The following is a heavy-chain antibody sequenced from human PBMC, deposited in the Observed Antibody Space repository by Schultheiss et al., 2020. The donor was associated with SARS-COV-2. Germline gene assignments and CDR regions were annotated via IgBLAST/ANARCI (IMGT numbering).Heavy chain of an antibody. CDR2: IYSGGST. D-gene: IGHD6-19*01. J-gene: IGHJ5*02. Sequence: GESLKISCAASGFTVSSNYMSWVRQAPGKGLEWVTVIYSGGSTYYADSVKGRFTISRDNSKNTLYLQMNSLRAEDTAVYYCARGPAVAGFDPWGQGTLVTVSS. V-gene: IGHV3-53*05. CDR1: GFTVSSNY. CDR3: ARGPAVAGFDP.